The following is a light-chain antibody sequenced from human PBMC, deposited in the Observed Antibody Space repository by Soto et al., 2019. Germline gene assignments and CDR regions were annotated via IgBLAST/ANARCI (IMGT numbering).Light chain of an antibody. CDR1: QSVSSY. J-gene: IGKJ2*01. V-gene: IGKV3-11*01. Sequence: EIVLTQSPATLSLSPGERATLSCRASQSVSSYLAWYQQKPGQAPRLLIYEASNRATGIPARFSGSGSRTDFTLTIRSLEPEDFAVYYCQQRSNWPPYTFGQGPKLEIK. CDR3: QQRSNWPPYT. CDR2: EAS.